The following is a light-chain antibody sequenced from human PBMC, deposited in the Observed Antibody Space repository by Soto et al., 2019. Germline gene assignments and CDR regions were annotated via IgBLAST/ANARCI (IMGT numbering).Light chain of an antibody. CDR1: QTVSSNF. Sequence: IDLSESPGTLSFSALERGTLSFRASQTVSSNFLAWYQQKPGQAPRLLIFDASTRATGIQDRFTGSGSGTDFTLSISKGEPEDFAVHYCQQYGRLHRANFGQGTRLEIK. CDR2: DAS. CDR3: QQYGRLHRAN. V-gene: IGKV3-20*01. J-gene: IGKJ5*01.